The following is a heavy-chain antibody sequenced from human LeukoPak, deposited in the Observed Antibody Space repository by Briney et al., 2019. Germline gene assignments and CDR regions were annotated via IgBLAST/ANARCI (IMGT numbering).Heavy chain of an antibody. CDR3: ARGRLAVAVREAFDI. D-gene: IGHD6-19*01. V-gene: IGHV4-4*07. CDR2: IYTSGST. CDR1: GGSISSYY. J-gene: IGHJ3*02. Sequence: SETLSLTCTVSGGSISSYYWSWIRQPAGKGLEWIGRIYTSGSTNYNPSLKCRVTMSVDTSKNQFSLKLSSVTAADTAVYYCARGRLAVAVREAFDIWGQGTMVTVSS.